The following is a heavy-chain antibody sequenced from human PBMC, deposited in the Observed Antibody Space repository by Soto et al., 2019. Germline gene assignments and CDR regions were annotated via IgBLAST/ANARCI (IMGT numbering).Heavy chain of an antibody. Sequence: SETLSLTCTVSNGSISNYCWSWLRQPPGKGLEWIGYVSYSGTTNYNPSLKGRVTISADTSKNQFSLNLNSVTAADTAIYYCARVHRYCSGGSCYVFDYWGQGALVTV. CDR2: VSYSGTT. V-gene: IGHV4-59*01. J-gene: IGHJ4*02. CDR3: ARVHRYCSGGSCYVFDY. CDR1: NGSISNYC. D-gene: IGHD2-15*01.